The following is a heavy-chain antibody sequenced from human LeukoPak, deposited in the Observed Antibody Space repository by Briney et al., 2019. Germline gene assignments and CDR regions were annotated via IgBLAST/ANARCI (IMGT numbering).Heavy chain of an antibody. J-gene: IGHJ4*02. V-gene: IGHV1-18*01. CDR3: ARDSLAGGNAFPDY. CDR1: GYTFVGYG. CDR2: ISAYNGHT. D-gene: IGHD4-23*01. Sequence: ASVKVSCKASGYTFVGYGICWVRQAPGRGLEWLGWISAYNGHTNYGQILQGRVTMTRDTSTNTTYLELRSLRSDDTAAYYCARDSLAGGNAFPDYWGQGTLVTVSP.